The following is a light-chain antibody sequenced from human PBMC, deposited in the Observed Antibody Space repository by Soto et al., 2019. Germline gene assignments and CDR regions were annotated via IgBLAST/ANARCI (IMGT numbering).Light chain of an antibody. Sequence: DIVMTQYPLSLPVTPGEPASISCRSSQSLLHSNGYNYLVWYLQKPVQSPQLLIYWGSNRACGVHDRFSGSGSGTDFTLKISRVEADDVGVSYCMQALQTPPSTFGQGTKLDIK. CDR1: QSLLHSNGYNY. J-gene: IGKJ2*01. CDR2: WGS. V-gene: IGKV2-28*01. CDR3: MQALQTPPST.